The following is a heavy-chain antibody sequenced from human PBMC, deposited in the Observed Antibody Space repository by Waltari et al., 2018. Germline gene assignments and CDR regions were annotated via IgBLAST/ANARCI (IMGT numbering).Heavy chain of an antibody. CDR2: INPSGGST. D-gene: IGHD7-27*01. CDR3: ARELELGKGAAFDI. Sequence: QVQLVQSGAEVKKPGSSVKVSCKASGGTFSSYAISWVRQAPGQGLEWMGIINPSGGSTSYAQKFQGRVTITTDESTSTAYMELSSLRSEDTAVYYCARELELGKGAAFDIWGQGTMVTVSS. V-gene: IGHV1-69*05. CDR1: GGTFSSYA. J-gene: IGHJ3*02.